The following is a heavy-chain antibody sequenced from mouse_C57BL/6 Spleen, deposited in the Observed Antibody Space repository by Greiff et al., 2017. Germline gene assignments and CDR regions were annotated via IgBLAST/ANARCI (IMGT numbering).Heavy chain of an antibody. J-gene: IGHJ4*01. V-gene: IGHV1-69*01. CDR3: ARSPDYSKDAMDY. CDR2: IDPSDSYT. Sequence: QVQLQQPGAELVMPGASVKLSCKASGYTFTSYWMHWVKQRPGQGLEWIGEIDPSDSYTNYNQKFKGKSTLTVDKSSSTAYMQLSSLTSEDSAVYYCARSPDYSKDAMDYWGQGTSVTVSS. CDR1: GYTFTSYW. D-gene: IGHD2-5*01.